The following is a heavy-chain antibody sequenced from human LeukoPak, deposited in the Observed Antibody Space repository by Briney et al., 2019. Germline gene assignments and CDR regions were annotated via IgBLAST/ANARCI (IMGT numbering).Heavy chain of an antibody. CDR1: GGSISSGGYS. V-gene: IGHV4-30-2*02. CDR2: IYHSGST. Sequence: SQTLSLTCAVSGGSISSGGYSWSWIRQPPGKGLEWIGYIYHSGSTYYNPSLKSRVTISVDTSKNQFSLKLSSVTAADTAVYYCAIYDYVWGSYRYDYWGQGTLVTVSS. D-gene: IGHD3-16*02. CDR3: AIYDYVWGSYRYDY. J-gene: IGHJ4*02.